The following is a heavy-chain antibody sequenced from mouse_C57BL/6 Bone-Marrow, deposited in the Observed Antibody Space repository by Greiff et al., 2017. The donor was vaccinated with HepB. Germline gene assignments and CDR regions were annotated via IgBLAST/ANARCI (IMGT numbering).Heavy chain of an antibody. Sequence: QVQLQQSGAELVRPGASVTLSCKASGYTFTDYEMHWVKQTPVHGLEWIGAIDPETGGTAYNQKFKGKAILTADKSSSTAYMELRSLTSEDSAVYYCTRSIYDGYYEEMDYWGQGTSVTVSS. CDR3: TRSIYDGYYEEMDY. CDR1: GYTFTDYE. D-gene: IGHD2-3*01. V-gene: IGHV1-15*01. J-gene: IGHJ4*01. CDR2: IDPETGGT.